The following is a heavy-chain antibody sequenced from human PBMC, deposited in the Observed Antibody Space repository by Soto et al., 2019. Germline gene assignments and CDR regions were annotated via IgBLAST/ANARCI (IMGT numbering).Heavy chain of an antibody. V-gene: IGHV1-2*02. CDR1: GYTFTGYY. Sequence: QVQLVQSGAEVKKPGASVKVSCKASGYTFTGYYMHWVRQAPGQGLEWMGWINPNSGGTNYAQKFQGRVTMTRDTSISTAYMELSRLRSDDTAVYYCARGSLSRGGYYFRWFDPWGQGTLVTVSS. CDR3: ARGSLSRGGYYFRWFDP. D-gene: IGHD3-22*01. CDR2: INPNSGGT. J-gene: IGHJ5*02.